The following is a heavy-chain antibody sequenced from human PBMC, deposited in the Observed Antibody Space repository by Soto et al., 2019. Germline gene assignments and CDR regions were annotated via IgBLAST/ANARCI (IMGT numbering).Heavy chain of an antibody. J-gene: IGHJ4*02. CDR1: GASVRSSRFY. V-gene: IGHV4-39*02. CDR2: IVSSGAM. D-gene: IGHD3-3*01. Sequence: KPSETLSLTCSVSGASVRSSRFYWGWIRQTPGKGLEWIGSIVSSGAMHPNPSLRSRIDISLDSSQNKLSLDLFSVTAADTSVYYCAREETASASNYLNPFGHWGQEIRVTVSS. CDR3: AREETASASNYLNPFGH.